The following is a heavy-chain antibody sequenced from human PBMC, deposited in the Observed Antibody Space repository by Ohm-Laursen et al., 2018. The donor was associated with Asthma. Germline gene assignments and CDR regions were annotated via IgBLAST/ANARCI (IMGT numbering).Heavy chain of an antibody. CDR1: GGSISSGGYS. D-gene: IGHD3-16*01. Sequence: TLSLTWAVSGGSISSGGYSWSWIRQPPGKGLEWIGYIYHSGSTYYNPSLKSRATISVDRSKNQFSLKLSSVTAADTAVYYCARAGGEDWGQGTLVTVSS. J-gene: IGHJ4*02. CDR3: ARAGGED. CDR2: IYHSGST. V-gene: IGHV4-30-2*01.